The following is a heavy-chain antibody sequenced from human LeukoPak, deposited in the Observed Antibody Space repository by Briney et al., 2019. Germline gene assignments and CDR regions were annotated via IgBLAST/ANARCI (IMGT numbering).Heavy chain of an antibody. CDR1: GDSVSTINGA. CDR2: TYYRSNWYY. CDR3: ARDEGNTGWHTFDI. J-gene: IGHJ4*02. D-gene: IGHD6-19*01. Sequence: SQTLSLTSGLSGDSVSTINGAWNWVRQSPSRGLEWLGRTYYRSNWYYYYAVSVQSRITNTPNTSKNQFTLQLSSVTPEDTAVYYCARDEGNTGWHTFDIWGQGTLITVSS. V-gene: IGHV6-1*01.